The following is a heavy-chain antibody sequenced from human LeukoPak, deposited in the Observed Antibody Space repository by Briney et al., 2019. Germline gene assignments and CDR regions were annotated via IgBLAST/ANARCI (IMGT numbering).Heavy chain of an antibody. Sequence: PGGSLRLSCAASGFTFSSYGMHWVRQAPGKGLEWVAVIWYDGSNKYYADSVKGRFTISRDNSKNTLYLQMNSLRAEDTAVYYCARGQYYYDSSGYYPWGQGTLVTVSS. CDR2: IWYDGSNK. J-gene: IGHJ5*02. D-gene: IGHD3-22*01. CDR3: ARGQYYYDSSGYYP. CDR1: GFTFSSYG. V-gene: IGHV3-33*01.